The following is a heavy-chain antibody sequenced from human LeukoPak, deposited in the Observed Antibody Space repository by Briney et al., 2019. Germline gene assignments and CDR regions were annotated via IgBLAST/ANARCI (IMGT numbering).Heavy chain of an antibody. CDR3: ARDVVAGQGNWFDP. D-gene: IGHD2-21*01. CDR2: IYSGGST. V-gene: IGHV3-53*01. Sequence: GGSLRLSCAASGFTVSSNYMSWVRQAPGKGLEWVSVIYSGGSTYYPDSVKGRFTISRDNSKKMLYLQINSVRAAETAVYYCARDVVAGQGNWFDPWGQGTLSPSPQ. J-gene: IGHJ5*02. CDR1: GFTVSSNY.